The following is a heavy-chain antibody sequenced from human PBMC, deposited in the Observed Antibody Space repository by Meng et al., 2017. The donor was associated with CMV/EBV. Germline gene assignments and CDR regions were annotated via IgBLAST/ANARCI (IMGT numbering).Heavy chain of an antibody. J-gene: IGHJ4*02. Sequence: QVQLQQWGQGLLKPSETLHLTCAVYGGSFSGYYWSWIRQPPGQGLEWLGEINHSGSTNYNPSLKSRVTISVDTSKNQFSLKLSSVTAADTAVYYCARVWDSGWDYWGQGTLVTVSS. CDR1: GGSFSGYY. V-gene: IGHV4-34*01. CDR3: ARVWDSGWDY. CDR2: INHSGST. D-gene: IGHD3-22*01.